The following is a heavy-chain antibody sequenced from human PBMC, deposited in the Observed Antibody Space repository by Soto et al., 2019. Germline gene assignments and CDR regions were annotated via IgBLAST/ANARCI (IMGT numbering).Heavy chain of an antibody. CDR3: VKGRGSFLAHFGLDI. CDR2: VDWNSGSV. J-gene: IGHJ6*02. Sequence: EVQLVESGGGFVQPGRSLRLSCIASGFTFDDHAMHWVRQAPGKGLEWVSSVDWNSGSVAYADSVKGRFTVSRDNARNSLFLQLKLLRGADTALYYCVKGRGSFLAHFGLDIWGQGTTVTVSS. V-gene: IGHV3-9*01. D-gene: IGHD1-26*01. CDR1: GFTFDDHA.